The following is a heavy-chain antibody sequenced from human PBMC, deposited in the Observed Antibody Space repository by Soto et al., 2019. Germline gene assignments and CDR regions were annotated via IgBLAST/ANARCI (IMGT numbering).Heavy chain of an antibody. V-gene: IGHV3-48*02. Sequence: EVQLVESGGGLVQPGGSLRLSCAASGFSLSDYSMNWVRQAPGKGLEWVSYISSASNTINYADSVKGRFTISRDNAKNSLYLQMNSLRDDDTAVYYCARGVYAGLWGQGTMVTVSS. CDR2: ISSASNTI. CDR3: ARGVYAGL. CDR1: GFSLSDYS. D-gene: IGHD2-2*01. J-gene: IGHJ3*01.